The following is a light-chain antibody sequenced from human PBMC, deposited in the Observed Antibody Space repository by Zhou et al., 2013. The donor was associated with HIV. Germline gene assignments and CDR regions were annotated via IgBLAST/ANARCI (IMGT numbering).Light chain of an antibody. J-gene: IGKJ4*01. Sequence: AIRMTQSPSSFSASTGDRVTITCRASQGISSYLAWYQQKPGKAPKLLIYAASTLQSGVPSRFSGSGSGTDFTLTISSLQPEDVATYYCQKYNSAPLTSVGGT. V-gene: IGKV1-8*01. CDR1: QGISSY. CDR3: QKYNSAPLT. CDR2: AAS.